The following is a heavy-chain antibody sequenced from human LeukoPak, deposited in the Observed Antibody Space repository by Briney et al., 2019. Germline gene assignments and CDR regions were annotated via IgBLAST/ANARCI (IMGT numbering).Heavy chain of an antibody. CDR1: GGSISSYY. J-gene: IGHJ6*03. D-gene: IGHD4/OR15-4a*01. V-gene: IGHV4-59*01. Sequence: SEALSLTCTVSGGSISSYYWSWIRQPPGKGLEWIGYVYYSGSTNYNPSLKSRVTISVDTSKNQFSLKLSSVTAADTAVYYCARLTDYYYYMDVWGKGTTVTVSS. CDR3: ARLTDYYYYMDV. CDR2: VYYSGST.